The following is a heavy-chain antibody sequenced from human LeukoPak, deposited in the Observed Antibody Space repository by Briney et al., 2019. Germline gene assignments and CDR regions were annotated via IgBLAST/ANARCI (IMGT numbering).Heavy chain of an antibody. Sequence: GGSLTLSCVASGFSFWNYAMRWLRQAPGKGLQGVSQISGTGGATWYAGFARDRFTISRDNSKKTLYLQMSGLRVEDTAMYYCVKDPRDTYGTNWFVSWGQGTLLIVSS. V-gene: IGHV3-23*01. CDR1: GFSFWNYA. CDR2: ISGTGGAT. J-gene: IGHJ5*01. D-gene: IGHD3-10*01. CDR3: VKDPRDTYGTNWFVS.